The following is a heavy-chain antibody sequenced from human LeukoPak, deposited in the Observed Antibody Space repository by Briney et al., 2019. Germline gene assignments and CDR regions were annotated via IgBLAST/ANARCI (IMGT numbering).Heavy chain of an antibody. CDR3: ARGLRWNNWFDP. J-gene: IGHJ5*02. CDR2: FEPEDGEK. CDR1: GYTLTELS. V-gene: IGHV1-24*01. D-gene: IGHD4-23*01. Sequence: ASVKVSCKVSGYTLTELSMHWVRQAPGKGLEWMGGFEPEDGEKIYAQKFQGRVTMTEDTSTDTAYMELSSLRSEDTAVYYCARGLRWNNWFDPWGQGTLVTVSS.